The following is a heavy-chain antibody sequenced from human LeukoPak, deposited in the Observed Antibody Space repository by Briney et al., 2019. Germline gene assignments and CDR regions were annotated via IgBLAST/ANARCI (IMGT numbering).Heavy chain of an antibody. J-gene: IGHJ4*02. CDR2: FYYSGST. CDR3: ARGQGGNYYLNYFDY. Sequence: TETLSLTCTVTGGSFSTYYWSWIRQPPGKGLEWIGHFYYSGSTNYNPSLKSRVTISVDTSRNQFSLKLTSVTAADTAVYYCARGQGGNYYLNYFDYWGQGALVTVSS. CDR1: GGSFSTYY. D-gene: IGHD1-26*01. V-gene: IGHV4-59*01.